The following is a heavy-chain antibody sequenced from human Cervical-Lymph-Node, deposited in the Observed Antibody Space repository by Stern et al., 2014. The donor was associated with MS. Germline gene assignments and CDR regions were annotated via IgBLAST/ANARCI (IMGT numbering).Heavy chain of an antibody. CDR1: GYKFTNNW. CDR2: IYPGDSET. CDR3: ARRGHGYMGIDY. V-gene: IGHV5-51*03. Sequence: VQLLQPGAEVKKPGESLRLSCEVSGYKFTNNWIGWVRQMPGKGLEWMGIIYPGDSETRYSPSFQGQVTILVDKSNTTAYLQWSSLKASDTALYYCARRGHGYMGIDYWGQGTPVTVSS. J-gene: IGHJ4*02. D-gene: IGHD5-24*01.